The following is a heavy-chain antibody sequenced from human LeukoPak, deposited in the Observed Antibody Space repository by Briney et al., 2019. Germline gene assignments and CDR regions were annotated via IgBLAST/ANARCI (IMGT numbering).Heavy chain of an antibody. CDR3: ARAVILTATYARWAFDI. CDR2: THYSGST. J-gene: IGHJ3*02. V-gene: IGHV4-31*03. D-gene: IGHD4-23*01. Sequence: PSDTLSLTCSVSGDSISSGDYFWSWIRQHPGKGLEWIGYTHYSGSTYYNPSLKSRVTVSVDTSKKKFSLRLSSLTAADTAVYYCARAVILTATYARWAFDIWGQGTMVTVSS. CDR1: GDSISSGDYF.